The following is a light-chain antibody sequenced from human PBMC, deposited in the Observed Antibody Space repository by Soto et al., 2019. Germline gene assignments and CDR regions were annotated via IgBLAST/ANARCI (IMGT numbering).Light chain of an antibody. CDR1: QSISSY. Sequence: DIQLTQSPSFLSASVGDRVTITCRASQSISSYLAWYQQKPGKAPTLLIYAASTLQSGVPSRFSGSGSGTEFTLTISSLQPEDFATYYCQHLDSYPITFGQGTRLEIK. CDR3: QHLDSYPIT. V-gene: IGKV1-9*01. J-gene: IGKJ5*01. CDR2: AAS.